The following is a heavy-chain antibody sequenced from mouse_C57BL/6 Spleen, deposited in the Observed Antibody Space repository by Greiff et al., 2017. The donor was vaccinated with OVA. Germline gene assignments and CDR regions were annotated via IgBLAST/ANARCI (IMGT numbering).Heavy chain of an antibody. V-gene: IGHV1-22*01. D-gene: IGHD2-3*01. J-gene: IGHJ2*01. CDR2: INPNNGGT. CDR1: GYTFTDYN. Sequence: VQLKESGPELVKPGASVKMSCKASGYTFTDYNMHWVKQSHGKSLEWIGYINPNNGGTSYNQKFKGKATLTVNKSSSTAYMELRSLTSEDSAVYYCARTIRIYDGYYADYWGQGTTLTVSS. CDR3: ARTIRIYDGYYADY.